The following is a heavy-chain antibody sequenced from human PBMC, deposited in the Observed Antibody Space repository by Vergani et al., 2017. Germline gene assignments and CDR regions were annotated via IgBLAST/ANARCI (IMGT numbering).Heavy chain of an antibody. CDR3: ARHFYYGSGSYYSNWFDP. J-gene: IGHJ5*02. CDR1: GYSISSGYY. CDR2: IYHSGST. V-gene: IGHV4-38-2*01. D-gene: IGHD3-10*01. Sequence: QVQLQESGPGLVKPSETLSLTCAVSGYSISSGYYWGWIRQPPGKGLEWIGSIYHSGSTYYNPSLKSRVTISVDTSKNQFSLKLSSVTAADTAVYYCARHFYYGSGSYYSNWFDPWGQGTLVTVSS.